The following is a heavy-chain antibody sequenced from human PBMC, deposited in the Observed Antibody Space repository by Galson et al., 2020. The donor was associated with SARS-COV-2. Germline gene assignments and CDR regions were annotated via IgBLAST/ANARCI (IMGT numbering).Heavy chain of an antibody. J-gene: IGHJ6*03. Sequence: GGTLRLSCAAAGFKFSSYAMSWVRQAPGKGLEWVSAISGSGGSTSYPDSVKGRFTISRDNSKNTLYLQMNSLRAEDTAVYYCARAVYCSSTNCLYYYYYYYMDVWGKGTTVTVSS. V-gene: IGHV3-23*01. CDR2: ISGSGGST. CDR1: GFKFSSYA. D-gene: IGHD2-2*01. CDR3: ARAVYCSSTNCLYYYYYYYMDV.